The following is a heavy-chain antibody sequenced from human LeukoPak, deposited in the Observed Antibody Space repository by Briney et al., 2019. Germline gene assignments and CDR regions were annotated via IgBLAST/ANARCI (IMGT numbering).Heavy chain of an antibody. CDR1: GFTFDDYA. V-gene: IGHV3-9*01. Sequence: PGGSLRLSCAASGFTFDDYAMHWVRQAPGKGLEWVSGISWNSGSIGYADSVKGRFTISRDNAKNSLYLQMNSLRAEDTAVYYCAREGSSSSGAFGYWGQGTLVTVSS. J-gene: IGHJ4*02. D-gene: IGHD6-6*01. CDR2: ISWNSGSI. CDR3: AREGSSSSGAFGY.